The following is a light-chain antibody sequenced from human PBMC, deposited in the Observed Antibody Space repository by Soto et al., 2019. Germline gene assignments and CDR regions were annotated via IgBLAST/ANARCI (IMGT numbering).Light chain of an antibody. Sequence: AIPVTQAPSSLSASVGDRVTITCLASQNIRGALAWDQQKPCKPPKLLIYDVSTLENGVPSRFSGDSSGTQFTLTISGLQPEDFGTYYCQQFNSSPVTFGHGTRLDIK. CDR3: QQFNSSPVT. V-gene: IGKV1-13*02. CDR1: QNIRGA. CDR2: DVS. J-gene: IGKJ5*01.